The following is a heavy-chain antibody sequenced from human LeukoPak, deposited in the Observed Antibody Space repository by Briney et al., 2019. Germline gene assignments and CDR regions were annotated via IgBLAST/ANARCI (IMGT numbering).Heavy chain of an antibody. CDR2: ISTSSSYI. J-gene: IGHJ4*02. CDR1: GFTFSSYG. V-gene: IGHV3-21*01. Sequence: GALRLSCAASGFTFSSYGMSWVRQAPGKGLEWVSFISTSSSYIYYADSVKGRFTISRDNAKNSLYLQMNSLRAEDTAVYYCARPMGWRDGYNEGIYWGQGTLVTVSS. CDR3: ARPMGWRDGYNEGIY. D-gene: IGHD5-24*01.